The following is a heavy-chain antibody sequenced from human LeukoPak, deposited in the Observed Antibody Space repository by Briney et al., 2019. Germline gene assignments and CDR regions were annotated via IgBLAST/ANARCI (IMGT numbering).Heavy chain of an antibody. V-gene: IGHV4-31*03. CDR3: ASQANFYDSSGYFRP. D-gene: IGHD3-22*01. Sequence: SETLSLTCTVSGDSINSGGYYWTWIRQHPGRGLEWIGYIYYSGSTYYNPSLRSRVTLSLDTPKNQFSLNLNSVTAADTAVYYCASQANFYDSSGYFRPWGQGTLVTVSS. J-gene: IGHJ1*01. CDR2: IYYSGST. CDR1: GDSINSGGYY.